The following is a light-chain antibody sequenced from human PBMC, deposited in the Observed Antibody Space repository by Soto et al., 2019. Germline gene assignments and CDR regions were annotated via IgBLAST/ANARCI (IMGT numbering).Light chain of an antibody. CDR1: QGVSSW. J-gene: IGKJ2*01. Sequence: DIQMTQSPSSVSASVGDRVTITCRASQGVSSWLAWYQQKPGNAPRLLISTVSSLQSGVPSRFSGSGSGTAFTLTISSLQPEDFATYYCQQANTFPYTFGQGTKLEIK. CDR2: TVS. V-gene: IGKV1-12*01. CDR3: QQANTFPYT.